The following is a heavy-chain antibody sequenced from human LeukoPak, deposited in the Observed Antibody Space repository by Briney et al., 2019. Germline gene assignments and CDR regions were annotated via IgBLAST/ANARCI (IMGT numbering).Heavy chain of an antibody. J-gene: IGHJ4*02. V-gene: IGHV4-31*03. CDR3: ARGPIPDIVATIVPPAY. CDR1: GGSISSGGYY. Sequence: SQTLSLTCTVSGGSISSGGYYWRWVRQHPGKGLEWIGYIYYSGSTYYNPSLKSRVTISVDTSKNQFSLKLSSVTAADTAVYYCARGPIPDIVATIVPPAYWGQGTLVTVSS. D-gene: IGHD5-12*01. CDR2: IYYSGST.